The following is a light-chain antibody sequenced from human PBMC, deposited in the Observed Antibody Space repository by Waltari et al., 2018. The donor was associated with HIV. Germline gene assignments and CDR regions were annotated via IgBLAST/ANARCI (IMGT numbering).Light chain of an antibody. J-gene: IGLJ2*01. V-gene: IGLV1-44*01. CDR3: AAWDDSLNGDVV. Sequence: QSVLTQPPSASGTPGQRVTISCSGSSSDIGSHTVNWYQQLPGTAPRLLIYTNNPRPSGVPGRFSGSKSGTSASLVISGLQSEDEADYFCAAWDDSLNGDVVFGGGTKLTVL. CDR2: TNN. CDR1: SSDIGSHT.